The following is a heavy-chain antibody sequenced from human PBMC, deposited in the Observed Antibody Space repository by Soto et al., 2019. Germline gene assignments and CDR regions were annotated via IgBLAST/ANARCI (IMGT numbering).Heavy chain of an antibody. CDR1: GFTFSSYS. D-gene: IGHD3-10*01. Sequence: EVQLVESGGGLVKPGGSLRLSCVVSGFTFSSYSMNWVRQAPGKGLEWVSCISSSSIYTYYADSVKGRFTISRDNAKNSVYLQMNSLRAEDTAVYYCARDFKESQYYYYCMDVWGKGTTVTVSS. CDR3: ARDFKESQYYYYCMDV. V-gene: IGHV3-21*06. J-gene: IGHJ6*03. CDR2: ISSSSIYT.